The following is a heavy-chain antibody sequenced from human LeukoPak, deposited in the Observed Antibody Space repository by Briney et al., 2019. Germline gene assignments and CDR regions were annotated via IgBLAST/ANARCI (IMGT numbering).Heavy chain of an antibody. J-gene: IGHJ4*02. D-gene: IGHD1-20*01. CDR1: GGSISSGGYY. V-gene: IGHV4-31*03. Sequence: SETLSLTFTVSGGSISSGGYYWSWIRQHPGKGLEWIGYIYYSGSTYYNPSLKSRVTISVDTSKNQFSLKLSSVTAADTAVYYCARVRNWNPYHTFDYWGQGTLVTVSS. CDR3: ARVRNWNPYHTFDY. CDR2: IYYSGST.